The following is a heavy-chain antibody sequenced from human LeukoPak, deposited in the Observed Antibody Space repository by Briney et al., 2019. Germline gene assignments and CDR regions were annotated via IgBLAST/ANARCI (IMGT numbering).Heavy chain of an antibody. D-gene: IGHD2-2*01. J-gene: IGHJ6*03. CDR1: GFTFNKYN. V-gene: IGHV3-48*01. CDR2: ISSGSGTI. Sequence: GGSLRLSCAAPGFTFNKYNMDWVRQAPGKGLEWVSYISSGSGTIYYADSVKGRFTISRDNAKNSLYLQMTSLRAEDTALYYCAKDATAVPGTVYMDVWGKGTTVTISS. CDR3: AKDATAVPGTVYMDV.